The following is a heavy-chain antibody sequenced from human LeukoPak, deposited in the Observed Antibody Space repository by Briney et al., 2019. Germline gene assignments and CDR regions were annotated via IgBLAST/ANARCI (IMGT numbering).Heavy chain of an antibody. CDR3: STVGYSGYHYRSDY. Sequence: ASVNVSCMACGYTFTGYYMHWVRQYPGQGLEWMGWSNPNSGGTNYAQDFQGRLTMTREASISTAYKVLSRLSTDDTSVYYCSTVGYSGYHYRSDYWGQGNLVTVSS. J-gene: IGHJ4*02. V-gene: IGHV1-2*02. CDR2: SNPNSGGT. CDR1: GYTFTGYY. D-gene: IGHD5-12*01.